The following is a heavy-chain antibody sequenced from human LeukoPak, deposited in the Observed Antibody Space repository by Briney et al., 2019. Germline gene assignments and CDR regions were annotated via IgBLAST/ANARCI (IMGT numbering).Heavy chain of an antibody. CDR1: GGSISSYY. D-gene: IGHD2-15*01. J-gene: IGHJ6*03. CDR3: ARARDYCSGGSCYSGSFYYYYMDV. CDR2: IYYSGST. Sequence: SETLSLTXTVSGGSISSYYWSWIRQPPGKGLEWIGYIYYSGSTNYNPSLKSRVTISVDTSKNQFSLKLSSVTAADTAVYYCARARDYCSGGSCYSGSFYYYYMDVWGKGTTVTVSS. V-gene: IGHV4-59*01.